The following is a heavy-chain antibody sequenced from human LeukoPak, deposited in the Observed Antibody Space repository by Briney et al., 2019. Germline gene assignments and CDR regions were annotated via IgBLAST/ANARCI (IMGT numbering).Heavy chain of an antibody. Sequence: PGGSLRLSCAASGFTFSSYGMHWVRQAPGKGLEWVAVISYDGSNKYYADSVKGRFTISRDNSKNTLYLQMNSLRAEDTAVYYCARAGSRANNWFDPWGQGTLVTVSS. V-gene: IGHV3-30*03. CDR1: GFTFSSYG. CDR2: ISYDGSNK. J-gene: IGHJ5*02. CDR3: ARAGSRANNWFDP.